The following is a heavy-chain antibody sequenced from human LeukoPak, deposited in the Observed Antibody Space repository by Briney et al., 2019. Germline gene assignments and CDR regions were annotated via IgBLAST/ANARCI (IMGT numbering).Heavy chain of an antibody. J-gene: IGHJ4*02. D-gene: IGHD5-18*01. CDR3: ASPTVDTATDY. V-gene: IGHV3-30-3*01. CDR1: GFTFSSYA. Sequence: GSLRLSCAASGFTFSSYAMSWVRQAPGKGLAWVAVISYDGSNKYYADSVKGRFTISRDNSKNTLYLQMNSLRAEDTAVYYCASPTVDTATDYWGQGTLVTVSS. CDR2: ISYDGSNK.